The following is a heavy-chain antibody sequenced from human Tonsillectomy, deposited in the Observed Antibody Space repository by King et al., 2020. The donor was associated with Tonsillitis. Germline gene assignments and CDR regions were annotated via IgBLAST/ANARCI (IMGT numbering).Heavy chain of an antibody. V-gene: IGHV3-23*04. D-gene: IGHD3-22*01. Sequence: EVQLVESGGGLVQPGGSLRLSCAASGFTFSSYAMSWVRQGPGKGLEWVSAVSGGGGITYYADSVKGRFTISRDNSKNTLFLQMNSLRAEDTAVYYCAKEPYDSSGYPFDYWGQGTLVTVSS. CDR1: GFTFSSYA. CDR2: VSGGGGIT. J-gene: IGHJ4*02. CDR3: AKEPYDSSGYPFDY.